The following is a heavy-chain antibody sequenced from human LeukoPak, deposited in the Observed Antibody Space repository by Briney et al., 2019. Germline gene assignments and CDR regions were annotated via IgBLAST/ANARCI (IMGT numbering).Heavy chain of an antibody. V-gene: IGHV3-9*01. D-gene: IGHD2-2*01. CDR3: AKVYCSSTSCYGAYDAFDI. CDR1: GFTFDDYA. CDR2: ISWNSGSI. Sequence: PGGSLRLSCAASGFTFDDYAMHWVRQAPGKGLEWVSGISWNSGSIGYADSVKGRFTISRDNAKNSLYLQMNSLRAEDTALYYCAKVYCSSTSCYGAYDAFDIWGQGTMVTVSS. J-gene: IGHJ3*02.